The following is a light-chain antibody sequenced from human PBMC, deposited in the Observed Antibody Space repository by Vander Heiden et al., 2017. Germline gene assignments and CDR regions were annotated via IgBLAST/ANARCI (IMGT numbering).Light chain of an antibody. V-gene: IGKV3-15*01. CDR3: QQYDNGPPWT. CDR2: GAS. CDR1: QSVGSS. J-gene: IGKJ1*01. Sequence: IVMTPSPATLSLSPGERATLSCRASQSVGSSLAWYQQKPGQAPRLLIHGASSRATGIPARFSGGGSGTEFTLTISSLQSEDFAVYYCQQYDNGPPWTFGQGTKVEIK.